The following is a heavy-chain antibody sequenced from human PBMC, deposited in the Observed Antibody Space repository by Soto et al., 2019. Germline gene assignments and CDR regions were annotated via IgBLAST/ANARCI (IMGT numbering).Heavy chain of an antibody. Sequence: SQTLSLTCAISGDSVSSNSAAWNWIRQSPSRGLEWLGRTYYRSKWYNDYAVSVKSRITINPDTSKNQFSLQLNSVTPEDTAVYYCARDLTGDGGSDYYGMDVWGQGTTVTVSS. CDR1: GDSVSSNSAA. CDR2: TYYRSKWYN. J-gene: IGHJ6*02. V-gene: IGHV6-1*01. CDR3: ARDLTGDGGSDYYGMDV. D-gene: IGHD3-16*01.